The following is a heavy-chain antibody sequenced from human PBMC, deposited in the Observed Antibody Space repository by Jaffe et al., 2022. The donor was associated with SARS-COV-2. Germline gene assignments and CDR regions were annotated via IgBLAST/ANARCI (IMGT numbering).Heavy chain of an antibody. V-gene: IGHV1-46*01. CDR3: ARSAILEWLLFPQYGMDV. J-gene: IGHJ6*02. D-gene: IGHD3-3*01. Sequence: QVQLVQSGAEVKKPGASVKVSCKASGYTFTSYYMHWVRQAPGQGLEWMGIINPSGGSTSYAQKFQGRVTMTRDTSTSTVYMELSSLRSEDTAVYYCARSAILEWLLFPQYGMDVWGQGTTVTVSS. CDR2: INPSGGST. CDR1: GYTFTSYY.